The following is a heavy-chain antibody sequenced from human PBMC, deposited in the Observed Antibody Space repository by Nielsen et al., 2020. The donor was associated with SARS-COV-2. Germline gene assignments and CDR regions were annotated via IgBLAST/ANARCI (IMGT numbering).Heavy chain of an antibody. CDR3: AKAKATDGDY. J-gene: IGHJ4*02. V-gene: IGHV3-30*18. CDR2: ISYDGSNK. CDR1: GFTFSSYG. Sequence: GESLKISCAASGFTFSSYGMHWVRQASGKGLEWVAVISYDGSNKYYADSVKGRFTISRDNSKNTLYLQMNSLRAEDTAVYYCAKAKATDGDYWGQGTLVTVSS. D-gene: IGHD1-26*01.